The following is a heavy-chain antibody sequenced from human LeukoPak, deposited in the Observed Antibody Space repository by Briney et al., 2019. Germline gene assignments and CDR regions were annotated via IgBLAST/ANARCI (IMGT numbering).Heavy chain of an antibody. Sequence: PGGSLRLSCAASGFTFSSYWMSWVRQAPGKGLEWVANIKQDGSEKYYVDSVKGRFTISRDNAKNSLYLQMNSLRAEDTAVYYCARDLPRSLLWFGEPSYGMDVWGQGTTVTVSS. CDR1: GFTFSSYW. CDR3: ARDLPRSLLWFGEPSYGMDV. V-gene: IGHV3-7*01. J-gene: IGHJ6*02. D-gene: IGHD3-10*01. CDR2: IKQDGSEK.